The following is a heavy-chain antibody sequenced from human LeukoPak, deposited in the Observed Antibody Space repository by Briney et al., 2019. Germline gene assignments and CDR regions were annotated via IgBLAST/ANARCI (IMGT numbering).Heavy chain of an antibody. CDR3: ARHALGSFDY. J-gene: IGHJ4*02. CDR2: IYYSGST. V-gene: IGHV4-39*01. D-gene: IGHD1-26*01. Sequence: SETLSLTCTVSGGSISSSSYYWGWIRQPPGKGLEWIGSIYYSGSTYYNPSLKSRVTISVDTSKNQFSLKLSSVTAADTAVYYCARHALGSFDYWGQGTLVIVSS. CDR1: GGSISSSSYY.